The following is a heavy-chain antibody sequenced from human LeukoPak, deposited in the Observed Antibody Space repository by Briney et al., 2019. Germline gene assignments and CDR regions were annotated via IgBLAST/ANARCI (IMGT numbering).Heavy chain of an antibody. J-gene: IGHJ4*02. V-gene: IGHV3-21*01. CDR2: ISSSSPYI. CDR3: ARDRMTGWFFDY. CDR1: GFTFSDYS. Sequence: PGGSLRLSCAASGFTFSDYSMNWVRQAPGKGLEWVASISSSSPYIYYTDSVKGRFTISRDNAKNSLYLQMNSLRAEDTAVYYCARDRMTGWFFDYWGQGTLVTVSS. D-gene: IGHD3-9*01.